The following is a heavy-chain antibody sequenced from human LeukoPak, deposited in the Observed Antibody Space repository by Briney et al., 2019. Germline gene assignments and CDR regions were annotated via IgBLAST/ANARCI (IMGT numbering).Heavy chain of an antibody. V-gene: IGHV1-2*02. CDR2: INPNSGGT. CDR1: GYTFTGYY. D-gene: IGHD3-10*01. Sequence: GASVKVSCKASGYTFTGYYMHWVRQAPGQGLEWMGWINPNSGGTNYAQKFQGRVTMTRDTSISTAYMELSRLRSDDTAVYYCARAQGDETTTMVRGTFGFWGQGTLVTVSS. J-gene: IGHJ4*02. CDR3: ARAQGDETTTMVRGTFGF.